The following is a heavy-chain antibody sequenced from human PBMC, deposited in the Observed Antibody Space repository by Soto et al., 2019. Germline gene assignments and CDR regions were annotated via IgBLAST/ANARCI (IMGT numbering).Heavy chain of an antibody. CDR3: ARTYSSSWSPFDY. D-gene: IGHD6-13*01. CDR1: GGSFSGYY. J-gene: IGHJ4*02. Sequence: QVQLQQWGAGLLKPSETLSLTCAVYGGSFSGYYWSWIRQPPGKGLEWIGEINHSGGTNYNPSLKSRVTRSLDTSKNQFSLKLSSVTAADTAVYYCARTYSSSWSPFDYWGQGTLVTVS. V-gene: IGHV4-34*01. CDR2: INHSGGT.